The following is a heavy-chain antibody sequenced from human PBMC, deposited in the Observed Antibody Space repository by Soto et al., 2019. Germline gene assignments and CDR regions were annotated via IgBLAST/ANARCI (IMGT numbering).Heavy chain of an antibody. Sequence: EVQLVESGGGLVQPGGSLRLSCAASGFTFSSYSMNWVRQAPGKGLEWVSFISSSSIIIQYADSVKGRFTISRDNAKNSLDLQMNSLGDEDTAVYYCAIHPNWNDERPFDYWGQGTLVTVSS. CDR3: AIHPNWNDERPFDY. CDR2: ISSSSIII. D-gene: IGHD1-1*01. CDR1: GFTFSSYS. V-gene: IGHV3-48*02. J-gene: IGHJ4*02.